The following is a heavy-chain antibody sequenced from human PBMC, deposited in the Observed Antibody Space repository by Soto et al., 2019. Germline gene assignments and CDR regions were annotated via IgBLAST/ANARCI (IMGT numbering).Heavy chain of an antibody. D-gene: IGHD6-13*01. CDR3: ARDTGRSSWYVWFDP. J-gene: IGHJ5*02. V-gene: IGHV3-21*01. CDR2: ISSSSSYI. Sequence: EVQLVESGGGLVKPGGSLRLSCAASGFTFSSYSMNWVRQAPGKGLEWVSSISSSSSYIYYADSVKGRFTISRDNAKNSLYLQMNSLRAEDTAVYYCARDTGRSSWYVWFDPWGQGTLVTVSS. CDR1: GFTFSSYS.